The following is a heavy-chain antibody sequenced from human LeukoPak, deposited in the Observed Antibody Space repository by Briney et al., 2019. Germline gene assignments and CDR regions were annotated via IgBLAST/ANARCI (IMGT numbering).Heavy chain of an antibody. CDR1: GGSISSYY. V-gene: IGHV4-59*08. CDR3: ARRHYDILTGYSTNWFDP. J-gene: IGHJ5*02. D-gene: IGHD3-9*01. Sequence: PSETLSLTCTVSGGSISSYYWSWIRQPPGKGLEWIGYIYYSGSTNYNPSLKRRVTISVDTSKNQFSLKLSSMTAADTAVYYCARRHYDILTGYSTNWFDPWGQGTLVTVSS. CDR2: IYYSGST.